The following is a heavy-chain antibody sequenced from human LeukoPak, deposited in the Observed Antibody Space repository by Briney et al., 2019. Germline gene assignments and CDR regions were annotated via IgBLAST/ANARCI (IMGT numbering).Heavy chain of an antibody. Sequence: GGSLRLSCAASGFTFSSYWMSWVRQAPGKGQEWVAIIKQDGSEKYYVDSVKGRFTISRDNAKNSLYLQMNSLRAEDTAVYYCARGLSGYEDGHFDYWGQGTLVTVSS. J-gene: IGHJ4*02. CDR1: GFTFSSYW. V-gene: IGHV3-7*01. D-gene: IGHD5-12*01. CDR2: IKQDGSEK. CDR3: ARGLSGYEDGHFDY.